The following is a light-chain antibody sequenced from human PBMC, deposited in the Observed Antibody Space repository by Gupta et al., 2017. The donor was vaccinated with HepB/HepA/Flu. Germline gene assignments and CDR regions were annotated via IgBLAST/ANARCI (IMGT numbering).Light chain of an antibody. J-gene: IGKJ2*04. CDR1: QSVSSTD. V-gene: IGKV3-20*01. Sequence: EIVLTQSPGTLSLSPGERATLSCRASQSVSSTDLAWYQQKPGQAPRLLINGASNRATGIPDRFSGSGSGTDFTLTITGLEPEDFAVYYCQQYGSSPMCSFGQGTKLEIK. CDR2: GAS. CDR3: QQYGSSPMCS.